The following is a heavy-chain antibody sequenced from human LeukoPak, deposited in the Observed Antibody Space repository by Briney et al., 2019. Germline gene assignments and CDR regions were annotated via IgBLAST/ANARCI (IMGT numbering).Heavy chain of an antibody. V-gene: IGHV4-39*07. CDR3: ARGDYDYVWGSYRYDAFDI. Sequence: KPSETLSLTCTVSGGSISSSSAYWGWIRQPPGKGLEWIGEINHSGSTNYNPSLKSRVTISVDTSKNQFSLKLSSVTAADTAVYYCARGDYDYVWGSYRYDAFDIWGQGTMVTVSS. D-gene: IGHD3-16*02. CDR1: GGSISSSSAY. J-gene: IGHJ3*02. CDR2: INHSGST.